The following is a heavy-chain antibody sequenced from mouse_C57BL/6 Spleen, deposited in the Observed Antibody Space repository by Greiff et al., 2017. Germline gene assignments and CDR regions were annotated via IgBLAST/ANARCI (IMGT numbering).Heavy chain of an antibody. D-gene: IGHD2-4*01. CDR2: IYPGSGST. CDR1: GYTFTSYW. J-gene: IGHJ3*01. Sequence: QVQLQQPGAELVKPGASVKMSCKASGYTFTSYWITWVKQRPGQGLEWIGYIYPGSGSTNYNEKFKSKATLTVDTSSSTAYMQLSSLTSEDSAVYYCASYYDDEGVPAWFAYWGQGTLVTVSA. CDR3: ASYYDDEGVPAWFAY. V-gene: IGHV1-55*01.